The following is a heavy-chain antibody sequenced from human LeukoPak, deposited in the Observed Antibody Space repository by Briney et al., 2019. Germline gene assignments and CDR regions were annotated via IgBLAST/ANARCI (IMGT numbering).Heavy chain of an antibody. CDR1: GGSISTSSYY. V-gene: IGHV4-39*01. J-gene: IGHJ4*02. CDR2: IYYSGST. CDR3: ARHENTGDAHIYGFDY. D-gene: IGHD7-27*01. Sequence: SETLSLTCTVSGGSISTSSYYGGWIRQPPGKGLEWIGSIYYSGSTNYNPSLKSRVTISVDTSKNQFSLKLSSVTAADTAVYYCARHENTGDAHIYGFDYWGQGTLVTVSS.